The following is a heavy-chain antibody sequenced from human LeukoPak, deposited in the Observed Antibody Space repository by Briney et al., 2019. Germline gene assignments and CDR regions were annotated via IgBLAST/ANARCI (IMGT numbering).Heavy chain of an antibody. Sequence: SVKVSCKASGGTFSSYAISWVRQAPGQGLEWMRGIIPIFGTANYAQKFQGRVTITADKSTSTAYMELSSLRSEDTAVYYCARDGITMMGGNFDYWGQGTLVTVSS. CDR1: GGTFSSYA. CDR2: IIPIFGTA. V-gene: IGHV1-69*06. J-gene: IGHJ4*02. D-gene: IGHD3-22*01. CDR3: ARDGITMMGGNFDY.